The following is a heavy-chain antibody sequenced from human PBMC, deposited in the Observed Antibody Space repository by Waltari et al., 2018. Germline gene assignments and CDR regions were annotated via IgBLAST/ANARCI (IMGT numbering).Heavy chain of an antibody. CDR1: GFTFSSSG. CDR3: AKGLYDFWSVYDLDY. J-gene: IGHJ4*02. D-gene: IGHD3-3*01. CDR2: RSYDGRTK. Sequence: QVQLVESGEGVVQPGRSLRLACAASGFTFSSSGMHWVRKAPGKGLEWVGVRSYDGRTKCSADSVNGPLTRSRDKTKNTRLLQRNSLRAEDTAVYYCAKGLYDFWSVYDLDYCVQGTLVTVAS. V-gene: IGHV3-30*18.